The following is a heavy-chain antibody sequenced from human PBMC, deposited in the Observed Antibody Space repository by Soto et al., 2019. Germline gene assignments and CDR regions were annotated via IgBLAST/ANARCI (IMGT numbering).Heavy chain of an antibody. J-gene: IGHJ6*02. V-gene: IGHV4-34*01. CDR3: ARVWRRYSYGSVSYGMDV. CDR2: INHSGST. D-gene: IGHD5-18*01. Sequence: LSLTCAVYGGSFSGYYWSWIRQPPGKGLEWIGEINHSGSTNYNPSLKSRVTISVDTSKNQFSLKLSSVTAADTAVYYCARVWRRYSYGSVSYGMDVWGQGTTVTVSS. CDR1: GGSFSGYY.